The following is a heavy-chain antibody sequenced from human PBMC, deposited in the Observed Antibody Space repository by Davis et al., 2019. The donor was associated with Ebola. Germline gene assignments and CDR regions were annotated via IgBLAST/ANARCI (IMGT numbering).Heavy chain of an antibody. CDR3: VRAAYTTSRFEY. D-gene: IGHD2-2*01. Sequence: GGSLRLSCSASGFIFSTYVMSWVRQAPGKGLEWVSTYGTSADTYYADSVKGRFTISRDNAKSTLYLQMNSLRVEDTAVYYCVRAAYTTSRFEYWGQGTLVTVSS. CDR2: YGTSADT. V-gene: IGHV3-69-1*01. J-gene: IGHJ4*02. CDR1: GFIFSTYV.